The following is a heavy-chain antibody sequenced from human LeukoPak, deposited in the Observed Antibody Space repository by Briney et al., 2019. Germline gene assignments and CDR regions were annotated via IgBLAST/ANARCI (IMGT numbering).Heavy chain of an antibody. J-gene: IGHJ4*02. V-gene: IGHV3-7*01. CDR1: GFTFSAYW. CDR2: LKQDGSEK. D-gene: IGHD3-10*01. Sequence: GGSLGLSCAASGFTFSAYWMSWVRQAPGKGLEWVANLKQDGSEKYYVDSVKGRFTISRDNAKNSLYLQMNSLRGEDTAVYYGARDDGFYSASGIYQNYFDHWGQGILVTVSP. CDR3: ARDDGFYSASGIYQNYFDH.